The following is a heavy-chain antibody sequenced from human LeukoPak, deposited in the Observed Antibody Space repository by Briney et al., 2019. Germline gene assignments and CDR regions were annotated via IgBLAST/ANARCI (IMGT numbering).Heavy chain of an antibody. Sequence: ASVKVSCRASGYTFTGNYIHWVRQAPGQGLEWMGWINPNSGGTKFAQRFQGRVSMTRDTSITTAYMDLSRLTSDDTAGYYCARGDRSSSILEDAFYLWGPGTMVSVSS. J-gene: IGHJ3*01. D-gene: IGHD6-6*01. CDR1: GYTFTGNY. V-gene: IGHV1-2*02. CDR2: INPNSGGT. CDR3: ARGDRSSSILEDAFYL.